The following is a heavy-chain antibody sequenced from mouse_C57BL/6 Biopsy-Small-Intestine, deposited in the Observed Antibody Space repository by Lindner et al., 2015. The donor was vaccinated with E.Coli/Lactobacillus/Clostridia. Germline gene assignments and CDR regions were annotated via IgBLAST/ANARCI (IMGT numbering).Heavy chain of an antibody. V-gene: IGHV1-47*01. D-gene: IGHD1-1*01. J-gene: IGHJ1*03. Sequence: VQLQESGAELVKPGASVKMSRKASGYTFTTYPIEWMKQNHGKSLEWIGNFHPYNDDTKYNEKFKGKATLTAEKSSSTVYLELSRLTSDDSAVYYCARTGPYYGSSYWYFDVWGTGTTVTVSS. CDR3: ARTGPYYGSSYWYFDV. CDR2: FHPYNDDT. CDR1: GYTFTTYP.